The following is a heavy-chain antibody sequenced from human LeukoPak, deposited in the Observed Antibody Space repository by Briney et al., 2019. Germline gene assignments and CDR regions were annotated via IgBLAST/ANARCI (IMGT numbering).Heavy chain of an antibody. CDR3: ARHGIAVAGTYYFDY. CDR2: IYYSGST. V-gene: IGHV4-59*08. D-gene: IGHD6-19*01. CDR1: GGSISSYY. Sequence: PSETLSLTCTVSGGSISSYYWSWIRQPPGKGLEWIGYIYYSGSTNYNPSLKSRVTISVDTSKNQFSLKLSSVTAADTAVYYCARHGIAVAGTYYFDYWGQGTLVTVSS. J-gene: IGHJ4*02.